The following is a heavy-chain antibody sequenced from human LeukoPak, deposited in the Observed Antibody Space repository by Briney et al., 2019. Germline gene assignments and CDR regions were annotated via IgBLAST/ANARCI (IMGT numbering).Heavy chain of an antibody. V-gene: IGHV4-59*01. J-gene: IGHJ5*02. CDR1: GGSISSYY. Sequence: SETLSLTCTVSGGSISSYYWSWIRQPPGKGLEWIGYIYYSGSTNYNPSLKSRVTISVDTSKNQFSLKLSSVTAADTAVYYCARVTLGYCSGGSCYGFWSDPWGQGTLVTVSS. CDR2: IYYSGST. CDR3: ARVTLGYCSGGSCYGFWSDP. D-gene: IGHD2-15*01.